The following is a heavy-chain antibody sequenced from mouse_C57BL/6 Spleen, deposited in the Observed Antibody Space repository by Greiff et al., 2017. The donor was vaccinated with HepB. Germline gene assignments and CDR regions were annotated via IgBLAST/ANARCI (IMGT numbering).Heavy chain of an antibody. CDR2: IYPSDSET. Sequence: QVQLQQSGAELVRPGSSVKLSCKASGYTFTSYWMDWVKQRPGQGLEWIGNIYPSDSETHYNQKFKDKATLTVDKSSSTAYMQLSSLTSEDSAVYYCARQYGDYYAMDYWGQGTSVTVSS. CDR3: ARQYGDYYAMDY. J-gene: IGHJ4*01. V-gene: IGHV1-61*01. D-gene: IGHD1-1*01. CDR1: GYTFTSYW.